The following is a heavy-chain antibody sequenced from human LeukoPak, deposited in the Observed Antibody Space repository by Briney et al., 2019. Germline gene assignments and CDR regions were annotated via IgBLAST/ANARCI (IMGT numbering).Heavy chain of an antibody. D-gene: IGHD6-13*01. CDR1: GFTFSSYA. CDR3: ARGLTAASPYYFEH. J-gene: IGHJ4*02. CDR2: ISGSGGST. Sequence: GGSLRLSCAASGFTFSSYAMSWVRQAPGKGLEWVSAISGSGGSTYYADSVKGRFTISRDNSKNTLYLQLNSLRAEDTAVYYCARGLTAASPYYFEHWGQGTLVTVSS. V-gene: IGHV3-23*01.